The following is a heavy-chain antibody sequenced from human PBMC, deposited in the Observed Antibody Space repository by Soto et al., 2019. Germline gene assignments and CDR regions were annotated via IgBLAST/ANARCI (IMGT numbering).Heavy chain of an antibody. Sequence: QVQLVQSGAEVKKPGASVKVSCKASGYTFTSYAMHWVRQAPGQRLEWLGWINPGNGNIKYSQKLQGRVTIIRDTSATTVYMELSSLRSEDTAVYDCAREGCSNGVCYDNAFDIWGQGTMVTVSS. CDR1: GYTFTSYA. CDR2: INPGNGNI. CDR3: AREGCSNGVCYDNAFDI. D-gene: IGHD2-8*01. V-gene: IGHV1-3*01. J-gene: IGHJ3*02.